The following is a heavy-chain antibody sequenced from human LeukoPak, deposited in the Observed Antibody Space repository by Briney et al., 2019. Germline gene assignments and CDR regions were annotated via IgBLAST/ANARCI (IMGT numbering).Heavy chain of an antibody. D-gene: IGHD4-17*01. CDR1: GYTFTSYD. CDR3: ARDGDYGPFTDY. CDR2: MNPNSGNT. J-gene: IGHJ4*02. Sequence: ASVKVSCKASGYTFTSYDINWVRQATGLGLEWMGWMNPNSGNTGYAQKFQGRVTMTRNTSISTAYMELSSLRSEDTAVYYCARDGDYGPFTDYWGQGTLVTVSS. V-gene: IGHV1-8*01.